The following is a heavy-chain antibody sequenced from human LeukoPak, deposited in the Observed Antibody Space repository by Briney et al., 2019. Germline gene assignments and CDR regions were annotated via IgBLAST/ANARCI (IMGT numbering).Heavy chain of an antibody. J-gene: IGHJ4*02. D-gene: IGHD4-23*01. V-gene: IGHV4-59*01. CDR1: GGSISSYY. Sequence: SETLSLTCTVSGGSISSYYWSWIRQPPGKGLEWIGYIYYTGSTNYNPSLKSRVTISVDTSKNQFSLKLSSVTAADTAVYYCARIEDYGGNSVNYWGQGTLVTVSS. CDR2: IYYTGST. CDR3: ARIEDYGGNSVNY.